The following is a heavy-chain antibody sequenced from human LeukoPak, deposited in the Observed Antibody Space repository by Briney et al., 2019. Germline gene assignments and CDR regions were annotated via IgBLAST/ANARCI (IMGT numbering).Heavy chain of an antibody. V-gene: IGHV4-34*01. D-gene: IGHD6-6*01. CDR3: AREGLAARRGGFDI. Sequence: SETLSLTCTVSGGSISGYYWSWIRQPPGTGLEWIGEINHSGSTNYNPSLKSRVTISVDTSRNQFSLKLNSVTATDTAVYYCAREGLAARRGGFDIWGQGTVVTVSS. CDR1: GGSISGYY. J-gene: IGHJ3*02. CDR2: INHSGST.